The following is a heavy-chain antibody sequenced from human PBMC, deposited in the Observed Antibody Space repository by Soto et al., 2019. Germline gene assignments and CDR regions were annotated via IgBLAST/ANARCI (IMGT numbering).Heavy chain of an antibody. CDR1: GGSISSADYY. D-gene: IGHD3-22*01. J-gene: IGHJ4*02. Sequence: SETLSLTCTVSGGSISSADYYWSWIRQPPGKGLDWIGYIYYSGNTYYNPSLKSRVIVSVDTSKNQFSLKLSSVTAADTAVYYCARGGSSGYWGQGTLVTVSS. CDR2: IYYSGNT. V-gene: IGHV4-31*03. CDR3: ARGGSSGY.